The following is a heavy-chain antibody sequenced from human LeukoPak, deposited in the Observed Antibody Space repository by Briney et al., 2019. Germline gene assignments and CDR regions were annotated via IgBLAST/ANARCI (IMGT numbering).Heavy chain of an antibody. CDR3: ARGRDVATAYSSSWDGYYFDY. V-gene: IGHV4-59*01. CDR1: GGSISSYY. J-gene: IGHJ4*02. CDR2: IYYSGST. Sequence: PSETLSLTCTGSGGSISSYYWSWIRQPPGKGLEWIGYIYYSGSTNYNPSLKSRVTISVDTSKNQFSLKLSSVTAADTAVYYCARGRDVATAYSSSWDGYYFDYWGQGTLVTVSS. D-gene: IGHD6-13*01.